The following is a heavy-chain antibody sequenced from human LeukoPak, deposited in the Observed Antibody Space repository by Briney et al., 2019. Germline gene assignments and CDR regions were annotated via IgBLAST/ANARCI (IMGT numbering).Heavy chain of an antibody. CDR2: IIPILGIA. CDR3: AKDLGPGSMATSPGFDY. D-gene: IGHD5-24*01. CDR1: GGTFSSYA. V-gene: IGHV1-69*04. Sequence: SVKVSCKASGGTFSSYAISWVRQAPGQGLEWMGRIIPILGIANYAQKFQGRVTITADKSTSTAYMELSSLRSEDTAVYYCAKDLGPGSMATSPGFDYWGQGTLVTVSS. J-gene: IGHJ4*02.